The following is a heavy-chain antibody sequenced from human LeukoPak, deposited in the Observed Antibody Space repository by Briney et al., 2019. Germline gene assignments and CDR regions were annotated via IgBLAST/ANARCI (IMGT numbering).Heavy chain of an antibody. CDR1: GGSISSSSYY. J-gene: IGHJ4*02. CDR3: ARWAIYGDYYYFDY. Sequence: SETLSLTCTVSGGSISSSSYYWGWIRQPPGKGLEWIGSIYYSGSTYYNPSLKSRVTISVDTSKNQFSLKLSSVTAADTAVYYCARWAIYGDYYYFDYWGQGTLVTVSS. V-gene: IGHV4-39*07. CDR2: IYYSGST. D-gene: IGHD4-17*01.